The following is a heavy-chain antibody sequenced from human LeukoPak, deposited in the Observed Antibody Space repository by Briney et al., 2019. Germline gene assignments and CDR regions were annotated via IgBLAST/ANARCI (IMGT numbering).Heavy chain of an antibody. Sequence: ASVKVSCKASGYTFTSYYMHWVRQAPGQGLEWMGIINPSGGSTSYAQKFQGRVTMTRDTSTSTVYMELSSLRAEDTAVYYCARGSDFWSALHPYYMDVWGKGTTVTVSS. J-gene: IGHJ6*03. V-gene: IGHV1-46*01. CDR2: INPSGGST. D-gene: IGHD3-3*01. CDR1: GYTFTSYY. CDR3: ARGSDFWSALHPYYMDV.